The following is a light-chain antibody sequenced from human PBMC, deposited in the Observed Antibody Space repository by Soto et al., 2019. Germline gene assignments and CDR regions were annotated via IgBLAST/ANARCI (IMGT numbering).Light chain of an antibody. CDR1: SSNIGNNY. CDR2: DNN. CDR3: GSWDSSLSAVV. V-gene: IGLV1-51*01. J-gene: IGLJ2*01. Sequence: QAVVTQPPSVSAAPRQKLSISCSGSSSNIGNNYVSWYQHVPGTAPKLLIYDNNRRPSGIPDRFSGSKSGTSATLGITGLQTEDEADYYCGSWDSSLSAVVFGGGTTVTVL.